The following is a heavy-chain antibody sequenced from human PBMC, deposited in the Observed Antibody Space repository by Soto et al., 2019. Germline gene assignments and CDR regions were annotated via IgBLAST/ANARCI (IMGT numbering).Heavy chain of an antibody. CDR1: GGSFSGYY. CDR3: ATTKGSTSCYDY. J-gene: IGHJ4*02. D-gene: IGHD2-2*01. CDR2: INHSGST. Sequence: SETVSLTCAVYGGSFSGYYWSWIRQPPGKGLEWIGEINHSGSTNYNPSLKSRVTISVDTSKNQFSLKLSSVTAADTAVYYCATTKGSTSCYDYWGQGTLVTVSS. V-gene: IGHV4-34*01.